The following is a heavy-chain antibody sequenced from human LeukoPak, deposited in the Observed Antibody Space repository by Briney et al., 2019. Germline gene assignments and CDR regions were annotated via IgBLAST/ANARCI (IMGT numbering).Heavy chain of an antibody. J-gene: IGHJ6*02. CDR3: ARDGYGDYSPRNYYYGMDV. V-gene: IGHV1-69*04. Sequence: SVKVSCKASGGTFSSYTISWVRQAPGQGLEWMGRIIPILGIANYAQKFQGRVTIAADKSTSTAYMELSSLRSEDTAVYYCARDGYGDYSPRNYYYGMDVWGQGTTVTVSS. D-gene: IGHD4-17*01. CDR1: GGTFSSYT. CDR2: IIPILGIA.